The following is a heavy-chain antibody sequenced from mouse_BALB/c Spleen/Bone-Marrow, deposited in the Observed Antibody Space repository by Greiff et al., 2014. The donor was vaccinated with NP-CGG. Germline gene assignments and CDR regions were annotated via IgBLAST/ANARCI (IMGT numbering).Heavy chain of an antibody. CDR3: TRQRNWDHYAMEY. CDR2: ISSGGGYT. Sequence: EVQLVESGGDLVKPGGSLQLSWAASGFTFSTYGMSWVRQTPDKRLEWVETISSGGGYTYYPDSVKGRFTISRDNSNNTLYLQMSSLKSEDTAMYYCTRQRNWDHYAMEYGGQGTPVTVSS. V-gene: IGHV5-6*01. CDR1: GFTFSTYG. J-gene: IGHJ4*01. D-gene: IGHD4-1*01.